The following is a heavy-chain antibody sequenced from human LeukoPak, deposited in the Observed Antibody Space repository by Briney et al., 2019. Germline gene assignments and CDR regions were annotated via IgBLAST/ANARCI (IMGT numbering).Heavy chain of an antibody. J-gene: IGHJ4*02. CDR3: ARGSLQSTSCPWFDY. V-gene: IGHV4-34*01. D-gene: IGHD2-2*01. CDR2: INHSGST. CDR1: GGSFSGYY. Sequence: SETLSLTCAVYGGSFSGYYWSWIRQPPGKGLEWIGEINHSGSTNYNPSLKSRVTISVDTSKNQFSLKLSSVTAADTAVYYCARGSLQSTSCPWFDYRGQGTLVTVSS.